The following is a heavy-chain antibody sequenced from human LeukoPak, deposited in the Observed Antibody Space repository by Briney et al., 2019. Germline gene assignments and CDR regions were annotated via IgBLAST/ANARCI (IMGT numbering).Heavy chain of an antibody. D-gene: IGHD3-22*01. CDR3: ARDLDYYDSSGYPLADYYYYGMDV. CDR2: ISGSGGST. V-gene: IGHV3-23*01. J-gene: IGHJ6*02. CDR1: GFTFSSYA. Sequence: GGSLRLSCAASGFTFSSYAMSWVRQAPGKGLEWVSAISGSGGSTYYADSVKGRFTISRDNSKNTLYLQMNSLRAEDTAVYYCARDLDYYDSSGYPLADYYYYGMDVWGQGTTVTVSS.